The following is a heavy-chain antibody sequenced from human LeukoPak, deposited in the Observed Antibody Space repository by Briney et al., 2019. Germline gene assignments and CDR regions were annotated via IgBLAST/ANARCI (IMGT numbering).Heavy chain of an antibody. CDR2: INHSGST. J-gene: IGHJ5*02. CDR1: GGSFSGYY. Sequence: SETLSLTCAVYGGSFSGYYWSWIRQPPGKGLEWIGEINHSGSTNYNPSLKSRVTISVDTSKNQFSLKLSSVTAADTAEYYCARKGVVVVPAAIGWFDPWGQGTLVTVSS. V-gene: IGHV4-34*01. CDR3: ARKGVVVVPAAIGWFDP. D-gene: IGHD2-2*02.